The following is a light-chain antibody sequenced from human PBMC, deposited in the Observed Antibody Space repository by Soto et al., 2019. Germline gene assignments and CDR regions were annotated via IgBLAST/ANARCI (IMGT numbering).Light chain of an antibody. CDR1: QSVRSRY. J-gene: IGKJ2*01. CDR2: GAS. CDR3: QQYGGSPPVT. V-gene: IGKV3-20*01. Sequence: EIVLTQSPGTLSLSPGERATLSCRASQSVRSRYLAWYQQKPGQAPRLLIYGASSGATGIPDRFSGSGSGTDFTLTITRLEPEDFAVYYCQQYGGSPPVTFGQGTKLEIK.